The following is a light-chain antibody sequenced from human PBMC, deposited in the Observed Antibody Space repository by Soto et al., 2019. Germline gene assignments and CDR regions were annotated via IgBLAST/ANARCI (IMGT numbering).Light chain of an antibody. CDR2: GAS. Sequence: EIVMTQSPATLSVSPGERATLSCRASQSVSTNLAWYQQKPGQAPRLLIYGASTRAAGIPARFSGSGSGTEFTLTISSLQSEDFVVYYCQQYDKWPPITFGQGTRLEMK. CDR1: QSVSTN. CDR3: QQYDKWPPIT. V-gene: IGKV3-15*01. J-gene: IGKJ5*01.